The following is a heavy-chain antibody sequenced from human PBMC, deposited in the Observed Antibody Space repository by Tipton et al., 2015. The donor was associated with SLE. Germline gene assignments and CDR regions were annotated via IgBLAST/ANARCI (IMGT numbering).Heavy chain of an antibody. J-gene: IGHJ4*02. V-gene: IGHV4-59*01. CDR3: AKDGSSGWYDY. CDR1: GGSISSYY. CDR2: IYYSGST. Sequence: TLSLTCTVSGGSISSYYWSWIRQPPGKGLEWIGYIYYSGSTNYNPSLKSRVTISVDTSKNQFSLKLSSVTAADTAVYYCAKDGSSGWYDYWGQGTLVTVSS. D-gene: IGHD6-19*01.